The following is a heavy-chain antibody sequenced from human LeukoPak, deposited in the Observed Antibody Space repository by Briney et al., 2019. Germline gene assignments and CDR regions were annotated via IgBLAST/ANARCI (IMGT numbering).Heavy chain of an antibody. V-gene: IGHV4-59*08. CDR3: ARHGVAATRSFYFDY. Sequence: SETLSLTCTVSGGSISSYYWSWIRQPPGKGLEGIGYIYYSGSTNYNPSLKSRVTISVDTSKNQFSLKLSSVTAADTAVYYCARHGVAATRSFYFDYWGQGTLVTVSS. D-gene: IGHD2-15*01. CDR1: GGSISSYY. CDR2: IYYSGST. J-gene: IGHJ4*02.